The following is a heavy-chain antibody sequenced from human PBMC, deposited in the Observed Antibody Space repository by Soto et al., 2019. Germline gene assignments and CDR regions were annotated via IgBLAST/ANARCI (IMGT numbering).Heavy chain of an antibody. J-gene: IGHJ6*02. CDR3: AREGRGFAGGLDV. CDR2: IGSAGDT. V-gene: IGHV3-13*01. Sequence: GGSLRLSCAASGFTFNTYGMRWVRQVTGKGLEWVSLIGSAGDTYYSDSVKGRFAISRENAKNSLYLQMNSLRAGDTAVYYCAREGRGFAGGLDVWGQGTTVTVS. D-gene: IGHD3-10*01. CDR1: GFTFNTYG.